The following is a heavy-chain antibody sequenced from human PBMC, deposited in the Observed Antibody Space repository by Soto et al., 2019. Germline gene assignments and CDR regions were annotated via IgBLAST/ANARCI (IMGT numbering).Heavy chain of an antibody. CDR1: GFTFSSYW. Sequence: GGSLRLSCAASGFTFSSYWMSWVRQARGKGLEWVANIKQDGSEKYYVDSVKGRFTISSDNAKNSLYLQMNCLRAEDTAVYYCAGESVVARAASGYDYSGPGTLVTVSS. D-gene: IGHD2-2*01. J-gene: IGHJ4*02. CDR2: IKQDGSEK. CDR3: AGESVVARAASGYDY. V-gene: IGHV3-7*01.